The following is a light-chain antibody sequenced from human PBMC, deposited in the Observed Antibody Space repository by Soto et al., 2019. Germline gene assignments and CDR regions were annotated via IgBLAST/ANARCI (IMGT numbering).Light chain of an antibody. V-gene: IGKV1-9*01. J-gene: IGKJ4*01. CDR3: QQLNSYPLT. CDR1: QGISSY. CDR2: AAS. Sequence: DIQLTQSPSFLSASVGDRVTITCRASQGISSYLAWYQQKPGKAPRLLIYAASTLQSGVLSRFSGSGSGTEFTLTISSLQPGDFATYYCQQLNSYPLTFGGGTKVEIK.